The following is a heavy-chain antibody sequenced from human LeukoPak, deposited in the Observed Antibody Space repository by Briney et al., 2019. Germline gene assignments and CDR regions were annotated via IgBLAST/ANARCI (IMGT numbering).Heavy chain of an antibody. CDR3: AKVGSGGSHYYYYMDV. V-gene: IGHV3-23*01. CDR1: GFTFSSYA. D-gene: IGHD1-26*01. J-gene: IGHJ6*03. CDR2: ISGSGGST. Sequence: PGGSLRLSCAASGFTFSSYAMSWVRQAPGKGLEWVSAISGSGGSTYYADSVKGRFTISRDNSKNTLYLQMNSLRAEDTAVYYCAKVGSGGSHYYYYMDVWGKGTTVTVPS.